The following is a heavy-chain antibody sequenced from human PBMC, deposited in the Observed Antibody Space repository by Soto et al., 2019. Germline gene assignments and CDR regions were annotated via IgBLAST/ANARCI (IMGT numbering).Heavy chain of an antibody. CDR1: GGSISGYY. Sequence: PSETLSLTCTVSGGSISGYYWSWIRQPPGKGLEWIGYIYYSGSSNYNPSLKSRVTISLDTSKNQFSLRLRSVTAADTAVYYFARARYDSSGYYYFENWGQGTLVRVSS. D-gene: IGHD3-22*01. V-gene: IGHV4-59*13. J-gene: IGHJ4*02. CDR2: IYYSGSS. CDR3: ARARYDSSGYYYFEN.